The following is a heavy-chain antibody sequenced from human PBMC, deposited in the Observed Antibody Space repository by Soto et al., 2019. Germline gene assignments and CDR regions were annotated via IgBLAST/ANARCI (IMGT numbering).Heavy chain of an antibody. Sequence: QVQLVESVGGVVQPGRSLRVSCAASGITISNYCMYWVRQAPGKGLEWVAAISYDGSNKNYSESVKGRFTITRDNYKNTLYLKMNRLRDEDTAVYYCVAGDQYDAMGVWGQGTTLAVSS. CDR1: GITISNYC. CDR2: ISYDGSNK. CDR3: VAGDQYDAMGV. V-gene: IGHV3-30*03. J-gene: IGHJ6*02. D-gene: IGHD6-19*01.